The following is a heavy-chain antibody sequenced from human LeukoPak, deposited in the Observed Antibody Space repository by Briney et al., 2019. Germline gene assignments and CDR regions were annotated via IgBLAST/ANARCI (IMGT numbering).Heavy chain of an antibody. V-gene: IGHV1-69*05. D-gene: IGHD3-16*01. CDR2: IIPLFGTT. CDR3: ARDHYILGRSSQVGPSYRYKDV. Sequence: GASVKVSCKASGDTFSNSAISWVRQAPGQGLEWMGGIIPLFGTTNYAQKFQGRVTITTDESTSTAHMELSSLRSEDTAVYYCARDHYILGRSSQVGPSYRYKDVWGKGTTVTVSS. CDR1: GDTFSNSA. J-gene: IGHJ6*03.